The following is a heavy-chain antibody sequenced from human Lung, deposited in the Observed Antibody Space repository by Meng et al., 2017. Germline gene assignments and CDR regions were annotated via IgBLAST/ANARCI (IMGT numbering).Heavy chain of an antibody. D-gene: IGHD4-11*01. Sequence: QAQLQQRGAGLLNPSETLPLTFVVSGGSFSDYYWIWIRQPPGKGLEWIGEINHSGSTNYNPSLESRATISVDTSQNNLSLKLSSVTAADSAVYYCARGPTTMAHDFDYWGQGTLVTVSS. V-gene: IGHV4-34*01. CDR2: INHSGST. CDR1: GGSFSDYY. J-gene: IGHJ4*02. CDR3: ARGPTTMAHDFDY.